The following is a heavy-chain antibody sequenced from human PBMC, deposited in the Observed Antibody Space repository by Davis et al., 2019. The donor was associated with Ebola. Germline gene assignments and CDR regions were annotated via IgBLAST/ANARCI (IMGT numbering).Heavy chain of an antibody. CDR1: GLNVKDNF. J-gene: IGHJ5*02. D-gene: IGHD6-13*01. V-gene: IGHV3-66*03. CDR3: SREYISSWGWFDI. Sequence: PGGSLRLSCAVSGLNVKDNFIHWVRLAPGKGLGWMSVIFDSGETHYGDSVRGRCTISRDISKNTVYLQLNSLRPGDTAMYYCSREYISSWGWFDIWGQGTRVTVSS. CDR2: IFDSGET.